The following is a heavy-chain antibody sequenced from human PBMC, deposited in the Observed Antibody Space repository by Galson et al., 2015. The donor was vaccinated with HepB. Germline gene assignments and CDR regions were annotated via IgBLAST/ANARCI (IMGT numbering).Heavy chain of an antibody. CDR2: INPNSGGT. Sequence: SVKVSCKASGYSFTGYYMHWVRQAPGQGLEWMGRINPNSGGTNYAQKFQGRVTITADESTSTAYMELSSLRSEDTAVYYCARAAHPLGGDCLLCDYWGQGTLVTVSS. D-gene: IGHD2-21*02. CDR3: ARAAHPLGGDCLLCDY. CDR1: GYSFTGYY. J-gene: IGHJ4*02. V-gene: IGHV1-2*06.